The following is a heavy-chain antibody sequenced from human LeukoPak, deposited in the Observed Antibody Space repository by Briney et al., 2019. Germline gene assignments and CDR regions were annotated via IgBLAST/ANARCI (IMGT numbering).Heavy chain of an antibody. CDR1: GFTLSSYW. Sequence: PGGPLRLSCAASGFTLSSYWMSWVRQAPGKGLEGVANIKQDGSEKYYVDSVKGRFTISRDNAKNSLYLQMNSLRAEDTAVYYCARDLPWYSGSYQAAFDIWGQGTMVTVSS. CDR3: ARDLPWYSGSYQAAFDI. D-gene: IGHD1-26*01. V-gene: IGHV3-7*01. CDR2: IKQDGSEK. J-gene: IGHJ3*02.